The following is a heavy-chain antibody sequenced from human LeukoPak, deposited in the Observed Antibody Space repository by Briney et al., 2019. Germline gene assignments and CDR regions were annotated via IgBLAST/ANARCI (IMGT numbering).Heavy chain of an antibody. CDR2: IWYDGSNK. CDR3: ARDRWFGELSPSYDY. V-gene: IGHV3-33*01. Sequence: GGSLRPSCAASGFTFSSYGMHWVRQAPGKGLEWVAVIWYDGSNKYYADSVKGRFTISRDNSKNTLYLQMNSLRAEDTAVYYCARDRWFGELSPSYDYWGQGTLVTVSS. J-gene: IGHJ4*02. D-gene: IGHD3-10*01. CDR1: GFTFSSYG.